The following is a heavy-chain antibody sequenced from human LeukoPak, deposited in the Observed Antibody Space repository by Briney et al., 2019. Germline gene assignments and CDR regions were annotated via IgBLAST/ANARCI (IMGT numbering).Heavy chain of an antibody. CDR3: ARCTLAMVRGVSDY. J-gene: IGHJ4*02. CDR2: ISSSGSTI. CDR1: GFTFSDYY. D-gene: IGHD3-10*01. V-gene: IGHV3-11*01. Sequence: GGSLRLSCAASGFTFSDYYMSWIRQAPGKGLEWVSYISSSGSTIYYADSVTGRFTISRDNAKNSLYLQMNSLRAEDTAVYYSARCTLAMVRGVSDYWGQGTLATVSS.